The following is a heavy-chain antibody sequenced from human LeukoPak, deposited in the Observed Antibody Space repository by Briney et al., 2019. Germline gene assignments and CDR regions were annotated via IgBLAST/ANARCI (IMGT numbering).Heavy chain of an antibody. V-gene: IGHV3-30-3*01. CDR3: ARDQIASRLDY. Sequence: GGSLRLSCAASGFTFSSYAMHWVRQAPGKGLEWVAVISYDGSNKYYADSVKGRFTISRDNSKNMLYLQMNSLRAEDTAVYYCARDQIASRLDYWGQGTLVTVSS. J-gene: IGHJ4*02. CDR2: ISYDGSNK. CDR1: GFTFSSYA. D-gene: IGHD6-25*01.